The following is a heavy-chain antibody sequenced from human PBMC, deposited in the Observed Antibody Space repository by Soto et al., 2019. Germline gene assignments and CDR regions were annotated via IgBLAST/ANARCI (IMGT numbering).Heavy chain of an antibody. CDR2: ISAYNGNT. J-gene: IGHJ4*02. V-gene: IGHV1-18*04. D-gene: IGHD3-16*02. Sequence: ASVKVSCKASGYTFTSYGISWVRQAPGQGLEWMGWISAYNGNTNYAQKLQGRVTMTADTSTSTAYMELRSLRSDDTAVYYCAREGATYYDYVWGSYRSRYFDYWGQGTMVTVYS. CDR3: AREGATYYDYVWGSYRSRYFDY. CDR1: GYTFTSYG.